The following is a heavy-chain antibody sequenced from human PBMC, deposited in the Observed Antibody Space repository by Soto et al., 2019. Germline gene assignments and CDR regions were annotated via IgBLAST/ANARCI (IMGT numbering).Heavy chain of an antibody. CDR2: INYSGTT. Sequence: SETLSLTCTVSGGSISSYYWGWIRQAPGKGLEWIGSINYSGTTYYNPSLKSRVTISVDTSKNHFSLKLSSVTAEDTAVYYCATSERGSSWPLDYWGQGTLVTVSS. V-gene: IGHV4-39*02. D-gene: IGHD6-13*01. CDR3: ATSERGSSWPLDY. J-gene: IGHJ4*02. CDR1: GGSISSYY.